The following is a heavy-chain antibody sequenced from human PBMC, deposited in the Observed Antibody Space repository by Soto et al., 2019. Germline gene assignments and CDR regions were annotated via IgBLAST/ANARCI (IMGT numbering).Heavy chain of an antibody. CDR2: IYHSGST. CDR3: ARGVVVVPAAPHLDY. D-gene: IGHD2-2*01. J-gene: IGHJ4*02. Sequence: QVQLQESGPGLVKPSGTLSLTCAVSSGSISSSNWWSWVRQPPGKGLEWIGEIYHSGSTNYNPFLKSRVTISVDKSKNQFSLKLSSVTAADTAVYYCARGVVVVPAAPHLDYWGQGTLVTVSS. CDR1: SGSISSSNW. V-gene: IGHV4-4*02.